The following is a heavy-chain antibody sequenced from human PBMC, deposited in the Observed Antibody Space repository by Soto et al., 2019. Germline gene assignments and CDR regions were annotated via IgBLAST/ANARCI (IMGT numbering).Heavy chain of an antibody. CDR1: GFSLSDYY. CDR3: ARDRTTCWSPLDH. J-gene: IGHJ5*02. Sequence: PGWSLRLSCAASGFSLSDYYMSWIRQPPGKGLERVSYISISDGTINYADSVKGRFTISRDNAKNSLYLQMNSLRAEDTAVYYCARDRTTCWSPLDHWGQGTMVTVAS. V-gene: IGHV3-11*01. CDR2: ISISDGTI. D-gene: IGHD6-13*01.